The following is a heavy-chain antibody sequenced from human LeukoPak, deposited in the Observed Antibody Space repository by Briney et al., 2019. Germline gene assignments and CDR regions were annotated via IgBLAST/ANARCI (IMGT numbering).Heavy chain of an antibody. CDR1: GFTFSDYY. V-gene: IGHV3-11*04. CDR2: ISSSGSTI. D-gene: IGHD5-18*01. CDR3: ARHLSGITGYTYGRGIDY. Sequence: GGSLRLSCAASGFTFSDYYVSWIRQAPGKGLERVSYISSSGSTIYYADSVKGRFTISRDNAKTSLYLQMNSLRAEDTAVYYCARHLSGITGYTYGRGIDYWGQGTLVTVSS. J-gene: IGHJ4*02.